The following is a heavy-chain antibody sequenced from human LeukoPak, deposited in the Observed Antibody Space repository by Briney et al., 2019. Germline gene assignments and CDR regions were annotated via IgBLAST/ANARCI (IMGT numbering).Heavy chain of an antibody. CDR3: ARNSVVVVAAHYYYGMDV. CDR1: GGSISSYY. D-gene: IGHD2-15*01. J-gene: IGHJ6*02. V-gene: IGHV4-59*08. Sequence: SETLPLTCTVSGGSISSYYWSWIRQPPGKGLEWIGYIYYSGSTNYNPSLKNRVTISVDTSKNQFSLKLSSVTAADTAVYYCARNSVVVVAAHYYYGMDVWGQGTTVTVSS. CDR2: IYYSGST.